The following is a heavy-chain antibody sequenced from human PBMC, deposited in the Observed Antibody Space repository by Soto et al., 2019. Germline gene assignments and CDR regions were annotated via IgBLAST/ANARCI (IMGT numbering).Heavy chain of an antibody. CDR1: GYTFTSYG. CDR2: ISAYNGNT. CDR3: ARDGVGEWLLAYYYYYYGMDV. Sequence: ASVKVSCKASGYTFTSYGISWVRQAPGQGLEWMGWISAYNGNTNYAQKLQGRVTMTTDTSTSTAYMELRSLRSDDTAVYYCARDGVGEWLLAYYYYYYGMDVWGQGTTVTV. D-gene: IGHD3-3*01. J-gene: IGHJ6*02. V-gene: IGHV1-18*01.